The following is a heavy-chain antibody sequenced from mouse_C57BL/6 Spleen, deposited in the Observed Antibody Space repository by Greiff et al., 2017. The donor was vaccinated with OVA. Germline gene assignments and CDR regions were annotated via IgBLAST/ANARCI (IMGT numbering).Heavy chain of an antibody. CDR2: ISSGSSTI. CDR1: GFTFSDYG. Sequence: VQLKESGGGLVKPGGSLKLSCAASGFTFSDYGMHWVRQAPEKGLEWVAYISSGSSTIYYADKVKGRFTISRDNAKSTLFLQMTSLRSEDTAMYYCARPAGAYYYDYWGQGTTLTVSS. D-gene: IGHD1-2*01. CDR3: ARPAGAYYYDY. J-gene: IGHJ2*01. V-gene: IGHV5-17*01.